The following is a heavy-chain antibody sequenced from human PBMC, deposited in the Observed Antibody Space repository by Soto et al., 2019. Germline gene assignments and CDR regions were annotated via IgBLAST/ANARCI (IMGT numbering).Heavy chain of an antibody. Sequence: PSETLSLTCTVSGVSINSATNFWNWIRQHPGKGPEWIGYISYTGNSYYNPSLKSRISISVDTSKNQFSLNLSSVTVADTAVYYCAGQSYESRGYYYAYWGQGTLVTVSS. CDR3: AGQSYESRGYYYAY. V-gene: IGHV4-31*03. D-gene: IGHD3-22*01. J-gene: IGHJ4*02. CDR1: GVSINSATNF. CDR2: ISYTGNS.